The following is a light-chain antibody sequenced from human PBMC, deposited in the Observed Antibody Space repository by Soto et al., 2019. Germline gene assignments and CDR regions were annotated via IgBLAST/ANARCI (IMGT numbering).Light chain of an antibody. J-gene: IGKJ1*01. CDR3: QQYKNRPPWS. CDR1: QSVSSN. V-gene: IGKV3-15*01. CDR2: GAS. Sequence: EIVMTQSPATLSVSPGERATLSCRASQSVSSNLAWYQQKPGQAPRLLLYGASTRATGIPARFSGSGSGTEFTPTIISLQSEDFAVYYCQQYKNRPPWSFGQGTKVEIK.